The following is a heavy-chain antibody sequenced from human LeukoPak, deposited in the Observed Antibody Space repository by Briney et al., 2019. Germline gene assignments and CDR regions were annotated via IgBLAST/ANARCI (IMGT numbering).Heavy chain of an antibody. CDR3: AKNYDFWSAYLNY. V-gene: IGHV3-23*01. Sequence: GGSLRLSCAASGFTFSSYAMSWVRQAPGKGLEWVSTISGSGGSSYFADSVKGRFTISRDNSKNTLYLQMNSLRAEDTALYYCAKNYDFWSAYLNYWGQGTLVTVSS. D-gene: IGHD3-3*01. CDR1: GFTFSSYA. CDR2: ISGSGGSS. J-gene: IGHJ4*02.